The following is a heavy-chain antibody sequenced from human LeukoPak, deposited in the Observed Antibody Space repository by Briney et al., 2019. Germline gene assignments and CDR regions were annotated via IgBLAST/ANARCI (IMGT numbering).Heavy chain of an antibody. Sequence: GGSLRLSCAASRFSFSNYAMTWVRQAPGKGLEWVSAIGGDGHSTDYADSVKGRFTISRDNSKNTLYLQMNSLRAEDTALYYCAKRAGGTPDYWGLGTLVTVSS. J-gene: IGHJ4*02. CDR2: IGGDGHST. CDR3: AKRAGGTPDY. CDR1: RFSFSNYA. V-gene: IGHV3-23*01. D-gene: IGHD1-26*01.